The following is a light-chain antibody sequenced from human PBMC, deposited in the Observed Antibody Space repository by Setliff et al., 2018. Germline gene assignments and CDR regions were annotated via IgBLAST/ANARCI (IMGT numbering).Light chain of an antibody. CDR3: LSYTSKTTHAL. V-gene: IGLV2-14*01. CDR2: EVS. J-gene: IGLJ2*01. CDR1: SSDVGGYNY. Sequence: QSALAQPAAVSGSPGQSITISCTGTSSDVGGYNYVSWYQQHPGKAPKLMIYEVSKRPSGVSDRFSGSKSGNTASLTISGLQAEDEADYYCLSYTSKTTHALFGGGTKVT.